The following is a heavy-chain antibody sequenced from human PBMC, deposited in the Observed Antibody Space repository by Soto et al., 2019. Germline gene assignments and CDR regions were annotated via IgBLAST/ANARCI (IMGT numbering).Heavy chain of an antibody. D-gene: IGHD6-19*01. J-gene: IGHJ3*02. CDR3: ARDKGIAVAPDAFDI. Sequence: GASVKGCCKASGYTFTIYYMHWVRQAPGQGREWMAIINPSGGSTSYAQKFQGRVTMTRDTSTSTVYMELSSLRSEDTAVYYCARDKGIAVAPDAFDIWGQGTMVTVSS. CDR1: GYTFTIYY. CDR2: INPSGGST. V-gene: IGHV1-46*01.